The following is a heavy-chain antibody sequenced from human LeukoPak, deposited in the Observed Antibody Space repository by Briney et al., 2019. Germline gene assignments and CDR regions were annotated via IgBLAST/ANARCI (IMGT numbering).Heavy chain of an antibody. D-gene: IGHD3-3*01. V-gene: IGHV4-39*07. J-gene: IGHJ4*02. CDR3: ARPSGHDFWSGYYDN. Sequence: PSETLSLTCTVSGGSISSSSYYWSWIRQPPGKGLEWIGEINHSGSTNYNPSLKSRVTISVDTSKNQFSLKLSSVTAADTAVYYCARPSGHDFWSGYYDNWGQGTLVTVSS. CDR2: INHSGST. CDR1: GGSISSSSYY.